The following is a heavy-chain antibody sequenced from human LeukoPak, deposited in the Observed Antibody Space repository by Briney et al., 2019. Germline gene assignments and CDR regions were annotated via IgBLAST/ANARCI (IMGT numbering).Heavy chain of an antibody. Sequence: SETLSLTCTVSGGSISSYYWSWIRQPPGKGLEWIGYIYYSGSTNYNPSLKSRVTISVDTSKNQFSLKLSSVTAADTAVYYCARGAGFDIVATYYFDYWGQGTLVTVSS. V-gene: IGHV4-59*12. J-gene: IGHJ4*02. CDR2: IYYSGST. CDR3: ARGAGFDIVATYYFDY. CDR1: GGSISSYY. D-gene: IGHD5-12*01.